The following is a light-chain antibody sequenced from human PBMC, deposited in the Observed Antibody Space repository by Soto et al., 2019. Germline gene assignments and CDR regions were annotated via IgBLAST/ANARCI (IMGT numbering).Light chain of an antibody. CDR1: QSVSSY. Sequence: EIVLTQSPATLSLSPGERATLSCRASQSVSSYLAWYQQKPGQAPRLLIYDASNRATGIPARFSGGGSGTDFTLTISSLEPEDFAVYYCQQRSNWPSSTFGQGTKVDNK. CDR3: QQRSNWPSST. CDR2: DAS. J-gene: IGKJ1*01. V-gene: IGKV3-11*01.